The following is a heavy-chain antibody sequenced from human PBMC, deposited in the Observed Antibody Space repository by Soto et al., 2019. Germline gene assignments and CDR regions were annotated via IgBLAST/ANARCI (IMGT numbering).Heavy chain of an antibody. Sequence: GGSLRLSCAASGFIFSSYGMHWVRQAPGKGLEWVAVISYDGSNKFYADSVKGRFTISRDNSKNTLYLQMNSLRAEDTAMYYCAKDRAHSRYFPNYYFDYWGQGTLVTVSS. V-gene: IGHV3-30*18. CDR1: GFIFSSYG. CDR3: AKDRAHSRYFPNYYFDY. D-gene: IGHD3-9*01. J-gene: IGHJ4*02. CDR2: ISYDGSNK.